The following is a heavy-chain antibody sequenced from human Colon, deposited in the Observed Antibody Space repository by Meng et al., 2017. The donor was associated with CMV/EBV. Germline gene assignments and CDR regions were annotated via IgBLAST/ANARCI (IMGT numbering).Heavy chain of an antibody. Sequence: GGSLRLSCSASRFTFSHYSMNWVRQAPGKGLEWISYISSSTYTTYYVDSVKGRFTISRDNAKNTIYLQMNSLGADDTGAYYCAKDTAYYYGSGSRAYGMDVWGHGTTVTVSS. CDR2: ISSSTYTT. J-gene: IGHJ6*02. D-gene: IGHD3-10*01. V-gene: IGHV3-48*04. CDR1: RFTFSHYS. CDR3: AKDTAYYYGSGSRAYGMDV.